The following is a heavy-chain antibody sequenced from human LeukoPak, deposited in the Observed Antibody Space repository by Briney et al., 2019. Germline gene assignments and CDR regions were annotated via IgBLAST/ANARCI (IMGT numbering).Heavy chain of an antibody. CDR3: ARDWGTYYYGSGSYYP. CDR2: IKQDGSEK. Sequence: ESGGSLRLSCAASGFTFSSYWMSWVRQAPGKGLEWVANIKQDGSEKYYVDSVKGRFTISRDNAKNSLYLQMNSLRAEDTAVYCCARDWGTYYYGSGSYYPWGQGTLVTVSS. CDR1: GFTFSSYW. V-gene: IGHV3-7*01. J-gene: IGHJ5*02. D-gene: IGHD3-10*01.